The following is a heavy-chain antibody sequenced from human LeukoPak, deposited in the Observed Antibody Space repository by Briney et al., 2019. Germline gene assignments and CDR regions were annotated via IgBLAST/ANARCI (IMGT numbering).Heavy chain of an antibody. D-gene: IGHD3-16*02. CDR1: GGSFSGYY. CDR2: INHSGST. CDR3: ASSYVWGSYHYLGHAFDI. V-gene: IGHV4-34*01. Sequence: PSETLSLTCAVYGGSFSGYYWSWIRQPPGKGLEWIGEINHSGSTNYNPSLKSRVTISVDTSKNQFSLKLSSVTAADTAVYYCASSYVWGSYHYLGHAFDIWGQGTMVTVSS. J-gene: IGHJ3*02.